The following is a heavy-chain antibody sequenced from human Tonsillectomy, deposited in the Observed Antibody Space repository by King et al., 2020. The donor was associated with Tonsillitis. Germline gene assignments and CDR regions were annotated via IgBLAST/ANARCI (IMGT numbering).Heavy chain of an antibody. CDR2: IKWNGGGT. CDR1: GFTFDDYG. V-gene: IGHV3-20*01. Sequence: EVQLVESGGGVVRPGGSLRLSCAASGFTFDDYGMSWVRQVPGKGLEWVSGIKWNGGGTGYADSVKGRFTISRDNAKNSLYLQMNSLRAEDTALYLCARGLGYYNSGSALHHFDYWGQGTLVTVSS. J-gene: IGHJ4*02. CDR3: ARGLGYYNSGSALHHFDY. D-gene: IGHD3-10*01.